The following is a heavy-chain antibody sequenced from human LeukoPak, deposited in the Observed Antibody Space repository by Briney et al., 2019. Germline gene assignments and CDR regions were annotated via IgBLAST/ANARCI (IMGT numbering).Heavy chain of an antibody. CDR3: AGVTTGWD. CDR1: GFTFSSYW. V-gene: IGHV3-7*05. CDR2: IKHDGREK. J-gene: IGHJ4*02. Sequence: GRSLRLSCAASGFTFSSYWMSWVRQAPGKGLEWVANIKHDGREKYYVDSVKGRFTISRDNAKNSLYLQMNSLRAEDTAVYYCAGVTTGWDWGQGTLVTVSS. D-gene: IGHD6-19*01.